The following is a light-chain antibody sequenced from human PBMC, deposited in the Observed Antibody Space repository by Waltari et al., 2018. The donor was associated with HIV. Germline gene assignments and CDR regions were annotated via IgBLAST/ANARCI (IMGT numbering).Light chain of an antibody. V-gene: IGLV2-14*01. CDR3: SSYTSSNTVV. Sequence: QSALTQPASVSGSPGQSIPISCNGTSSDVGGYNYFPWYQQHPGNAPKVMIYEVTNRPSGVSNRSSGSKSGNTASLTISGLQAEDEADYYCSSYTSSNTVVFGGGTKLTVL. J-gene: IGLJ2*01. CDR2: EVT. CDR1: SSDVGGYNY.